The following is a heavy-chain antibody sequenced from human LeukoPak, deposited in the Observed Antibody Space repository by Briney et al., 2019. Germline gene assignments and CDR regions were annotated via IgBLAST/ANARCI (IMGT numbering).Heavy chain of an antibody. CDR1: GFTFSSYA. V-gene: IGHV3-23*01. Sequence: PGGSLRLSCAASGFTFSSYAMSWVRQAPGKGLEWVSAISGSGGSTYYADSVKGRFTISRDNSKNTLYLQMNSLRAEDTAVYYCARDRVTMVRGVIITPDAFDIWGQGTMVTVSS. J-gene: IGHJ3*02. D-gene: IGHD3-10*01. CDR3: ARDRVTMVRGVIITPDAFDI. CDR2: ISGSGGST.